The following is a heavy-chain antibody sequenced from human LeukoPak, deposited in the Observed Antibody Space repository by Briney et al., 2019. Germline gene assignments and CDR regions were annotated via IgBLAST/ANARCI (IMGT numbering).Heavy chain of an antibody. CDR3: ARNVVVPAAPFDP. J-gene: IGHJ5*02. D-gene: IGHD2-2*01. CDR1: GYTFTSYY. CDR2: INPSGGST. Sequence: ASVKVSCKTSGYTFTSYYMHWVRQAPGQGLEWMGIINPSGGSTSYAQKFQGRVTMTRDTSTSTVYMELSSLRSEDTAVYYCARNVVVPAAPFDPWGQGTLVTVSS. V-gene: IGHV1-46*01.